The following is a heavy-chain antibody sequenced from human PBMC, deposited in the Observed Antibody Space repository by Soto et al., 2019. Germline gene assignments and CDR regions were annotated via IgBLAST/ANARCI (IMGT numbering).Heavy chain of an antibody. Sequence: GGSLRLSCAASGFTFSSYAMSWVRQAPGKGLEWVSAISGSGGSTYYAASVKGRFTISRDNSKNTLYLQMNSLRAEDTAVYYCAKAVDTAMVVNYYYGMDVWGQGTTVTVSS. CDR3: AKAVDTAMVVNYYYGMDV. CDR2: ISGSGGST. V-gene: IGHV3-23*01. J-gene: IGHJ6*02. D-gene: IGHD5-18*01. CDR1: GFTFSSYA.